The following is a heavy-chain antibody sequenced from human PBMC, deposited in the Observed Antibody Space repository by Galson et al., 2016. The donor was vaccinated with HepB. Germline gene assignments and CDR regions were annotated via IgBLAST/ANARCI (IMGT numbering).Heavy chain of an antibody. CDR1: GFTFSSYA. Sequence: SLRLSCAASGFTFSSYAMHWVRQAPGKGLEWVALISYDGSNKYYADSVKGRFTISRDNSKNTLYLQMNSLRAEDTAVYYCARVGRPYDCWSTGAFVVWGQGTMVTVSS. J-gene: IGHJ3*01. CDR3: ARVGRPYDCWSTGAFVV. CDR2: ISYDGSNK. D-gene: IGHD3/OR15-3a*01. V-gene: IGHV3-30-3*01.